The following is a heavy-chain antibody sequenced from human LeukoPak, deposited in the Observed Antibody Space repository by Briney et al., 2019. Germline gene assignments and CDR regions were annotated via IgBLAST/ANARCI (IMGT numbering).Heavy chain of an antibody. D-gene: IGHD3-10*01. CDR1: GFTFSSYG. CDR3: TKDSYGSGTRDIDY. CDR2: ISYDGSNK. Sequence: GGSLRLSCAASGFTFSSYGMHWVRQAPGKGLECVAIISYDGSNKYYADSVKGRFTISRDNSKNMLYLQMNSLRVEDTAVYYCTKDSYGSGTRDIDYWGQGTLVTVSS. V-gene: IGHV3-30*18. J-gene: IGHJ4*02.